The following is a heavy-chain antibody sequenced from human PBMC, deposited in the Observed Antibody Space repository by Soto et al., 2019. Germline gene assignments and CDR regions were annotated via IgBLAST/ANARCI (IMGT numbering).Heavy chain of an antibody. J-gene: IGHJ3*02. Sequence: SGPTLVNPTQTLTLTCTFSGFSLNTRAVGVGWIRQPPGGALEWLALINWNDDARYSPSLKDRLTITEDTSKNHVVLTMTNIDPVDTATYFCAHRHHLGAFDIWGQGTTVTVSS. CDR2: INWNDDA. CDR1: GFSLNTRAVG. CDR3: AHRHHLGAFDI. V-gene: IGHV2-5*01.